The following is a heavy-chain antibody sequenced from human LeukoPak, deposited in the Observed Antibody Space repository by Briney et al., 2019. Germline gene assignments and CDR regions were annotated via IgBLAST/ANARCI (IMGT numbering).Heavy chain of an antibody. CDR2: MYYRGST. J-gene: IGHJ4*02. Sequence: SETLSLTCTVFGYSISSGYYWGWIRQPPGKGLEWIGSMYYRGSTDYSPSLKSRVTVSVDATKNQFSLKLSSVTAADTAVYYCARETRNYYDSPAYYSFDYWGQGTLVTVSS. CDR1: GYSISSGYY. D-gene: IGHD3-22*01. CDR3: ARETRNYYDSPAYYSFDY. V-gene: IGHV4-38-2*02.